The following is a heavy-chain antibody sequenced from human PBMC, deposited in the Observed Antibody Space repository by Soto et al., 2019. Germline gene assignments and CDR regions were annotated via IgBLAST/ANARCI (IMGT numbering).Heavy chain of an antibody. CDR2: IIPILGIA. Sequence: QVQLVQSGAEVKKPGSSVKVSCKASGGTFSSYTISWVRQAPGQGLEWMGRIIPILGIANYAQKFQGRVKITADKSTSTAYMELSSLRSEDTAVYYCARDLSLRSSYAWGQGTLVTVSS. V-gene: IGHV1-69*08. J-gene: IGHJ5*02. D-gene: IGHD3-16*01. CDR1: GGTFSSYT. CDR3: ARDLSLRSSYA.